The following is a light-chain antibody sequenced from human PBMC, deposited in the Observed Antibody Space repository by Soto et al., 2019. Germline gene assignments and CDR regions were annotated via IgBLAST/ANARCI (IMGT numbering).Light chain of an antibody. CDR2: GAS. Sequence: EIVLTQSPGTLSLSPGERATLSCRASQSVSSSYLAWYQQKPGQAPRLLIYGASSRATGIPDRFSGSGSGTDFTLTISRLEPEDFEVYYCQQYGSSLLFGQGTKVEIK. CDR3: QQYGSSLL. V-gene: IGKV3-20*01. CDR1: QSVSSSY. J-gene: IGKJ1*01.